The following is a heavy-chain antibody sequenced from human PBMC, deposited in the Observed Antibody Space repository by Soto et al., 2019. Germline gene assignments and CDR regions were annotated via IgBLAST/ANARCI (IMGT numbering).Heavy chain of an antibody. CDR3: ARVKAGSSAGIGSPAEY. J-gene: IGHJ4*02. D-gene: IGHD3-10*01. CDR1: GFTFSSYS. V-gene: IGHV3-21*01. Sequence: EVQLVESGGGLVKPGGSLRLSCAASGFTFSSYSMNWVRQAPGKGLEWVSSISSASSYTYYADSVKGRFTISRDNAKNSLYLQMNSLRVDATAVYYGARVKAGSSAGIGSPAEYWGQGILVTVSS. CDR2: ISSASSYT.